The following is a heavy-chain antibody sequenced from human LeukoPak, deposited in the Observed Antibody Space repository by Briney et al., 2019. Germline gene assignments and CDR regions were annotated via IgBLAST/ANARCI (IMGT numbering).Heavy chain of an antibody. Sequence: PSETLSLTCTVSGGSISSYYWSWIRQPPGKGLEWIGYIYYSGSTNYNPSLKSRVTISVDTSKNQFSLKLSSVTAADTAVYYCARAVTREYEYGMDVWGQGTRSPPP. J-gene: IGHJ6*02. CDR2: IYYSGST. CDR3: ARAVTREYEYGMDV. V-gene: IGHV4-59*01. CDR1: GGSISSYY. D-gene: IGHD3-10*01.